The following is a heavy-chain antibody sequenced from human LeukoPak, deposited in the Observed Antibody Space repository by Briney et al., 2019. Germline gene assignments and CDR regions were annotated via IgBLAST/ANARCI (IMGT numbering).Heavy chain of an antibody. CDR1: GGSFSGYY. D-gene: IGHD2-21*02. Sequence: KPSETLSLTCAVYGGSFSGYYWSWIRQPPGKGLEWIGEINHSGSTNYNPSLKSRVTISVDTSKNQFSLKLSSVTAADTAVYYCARDFPYCGGDCYSHGGYWGQGTLVTVSS. V-gene: IGHV4-34*01. J-gene: IGHJ4*02. CDR2: INHSGST. CDR3: ARDFPYCGGDCYSHGGY.